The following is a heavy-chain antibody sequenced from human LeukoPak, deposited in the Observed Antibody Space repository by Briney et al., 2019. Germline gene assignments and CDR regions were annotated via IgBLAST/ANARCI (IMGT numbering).Heavy chain of an antibody. J-gene: IGHJ4*02. V-gene: IGHV4-59*12. CDR2: IYYSGST. CDR3: ARSSSSSWYYFDY. Sequence: PSETLSLTCTVSGGSISSYYWTWIRQPPGKGLEWIGYIYYSGSTNYNPSLKSRVTMSLDTSKNQFSLKLSSVTAADTAVYYCARSSSSSWYYFDYWGQGTLVTVSS. D-gene: IGHD6-13*01. CDR1: GGSISSYY.